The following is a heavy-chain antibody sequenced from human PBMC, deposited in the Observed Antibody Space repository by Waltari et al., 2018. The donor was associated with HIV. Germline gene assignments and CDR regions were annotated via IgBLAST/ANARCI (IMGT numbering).Heavy chain of an antibody. Sequence: QVQLQESGPGLVKPSQTLSLTCTVSGGSISSGGYSWSWIRQHPGKGLEWIGYIYYSGSTYYNPSLKSRVTISVDTSKNQFSLKLSSVTAADTAVYYCARDHIPDYDILTEQMSYYYYGMDVWGQGTTVTVSS. D-gene: IGHD3-9*01. V-gene: IGHV4-31*03. J-gene: IGHJ6*02. CDR3: ARDHIPDYDILTEQMSYYYYGMDV. CDR2: IYYSGST. CDR1: GGSISSGGYS.